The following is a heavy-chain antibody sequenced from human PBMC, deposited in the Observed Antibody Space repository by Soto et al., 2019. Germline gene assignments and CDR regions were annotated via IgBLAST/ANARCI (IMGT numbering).Heavy chain of an antibody. CDR1: GGSISSGDYY. CDR2: IYYSGST. Sequence: TSETLSLTCTVSGGSISSGDYYWSWIRQPPGKGLEWIGYIYYSGSTYSNPSLKSRVTISVDTSKNQFSLKLSSVTAADTAVYYCARVAPKLRFLEWLPRSYYYGMDVWGQGTTVTVS. CDR3: ARVAPKLRFLEWLPRSYYYGMDV. D-gene: IGHD3-3*01. V-gene: IGHV4-30-4*02. J-gene: IGHJ6*02.